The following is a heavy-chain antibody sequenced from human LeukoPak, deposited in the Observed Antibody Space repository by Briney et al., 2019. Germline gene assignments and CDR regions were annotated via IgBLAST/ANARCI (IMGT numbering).Heavy chain of an antibody. D-gene: IGHD6-13*01. Sequence: PSETLSLTRAVSGYSISSGYYWGWIRQPPGKGLEWIGSIYHSGSTYYNPSLKSRVTISVDTSKNQFSLKLSSVTAADRAVYYCARHAPGIAAAGPTRNWYFDLWGRGTLVTVSS. CDR2: IYHSGST. J-gene: IGHJ2*01. CDR3: ARHAPGIAAAGPTRNWYFDL. CDR1: GYSISSGYY. V-gene: IGHV4-38-2*01.